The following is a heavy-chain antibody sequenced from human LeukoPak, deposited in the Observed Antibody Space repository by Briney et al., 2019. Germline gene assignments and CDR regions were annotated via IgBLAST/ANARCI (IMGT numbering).Heavy chain of an antibody. Sequence: NSSETLSLTCTVSGGSISSGDYYWSRIRQPPGKGLEWIGYIYYSGSTYYNPSLKSRVTISVDTSKNQFSLKLSSVTAADTAVYYCARGHGYYDFWSGYYGAIWFDPWGQGTLVTVSS. J-gene: IGHJ5*02. V-gene: IGHV4-30-4*01. D-gene: IGHD3-3*01. CDR1: GGSISSGDYY. CDR3: ARGHGYYDFWSGYYGAIWFDP. CDR2: IYYSGST.